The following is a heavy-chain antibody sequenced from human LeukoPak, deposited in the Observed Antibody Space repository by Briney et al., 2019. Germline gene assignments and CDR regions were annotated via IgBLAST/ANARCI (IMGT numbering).Heavy chain of an antibody. V-gene: IGHV4-30-2*01. CDR2: IYHSGSS. CDR3: ARAGYDLDAFDI. D-gene: IGHD3-3*01. CDR1: GGSISSGGYY. Sequence: SETLSLTCTVSGGSISSGGYYWSWIRQPPGKGLEWIGYIYHSGSSYYNPSLKSRVTMSVDTSKNQFSLKLSSVTAADTAVYYCARAGYDLDAFDIWGQGTMVTVSS. J-gene: IGHJ3*02.